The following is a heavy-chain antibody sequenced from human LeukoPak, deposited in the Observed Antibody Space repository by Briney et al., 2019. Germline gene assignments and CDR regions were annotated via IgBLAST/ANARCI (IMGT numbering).Heavy chain of an antibody. CDR2: IRYDGSNK. CDR1: GFTFSSYG. CDR3: AKDHDFWSGYYTTPSFDY. J-gene: IGHJ4*02. D-gene: IGHD3-3*01. V-gene: IGHV3-30*02. Sequence: GGSLRLSCAAPGFTFSSYGMHWVRQAPGKGLEWVAFIRYDGSNKYYADSVKGRFTISRDNSKNTLYLQMNSLRAEDTAVYYCAKDHDFWSGYYTTPSFDYWGQGTLVTVSS.